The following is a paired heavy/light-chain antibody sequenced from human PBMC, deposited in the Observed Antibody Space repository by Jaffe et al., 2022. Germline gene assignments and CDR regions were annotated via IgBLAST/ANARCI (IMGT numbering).Light chain of an antibody. CDR2: DAS. CDR3: QQRSNWPLYT. CDR1: QSVSSY. V-gene: IGKV3-11*01. J-gene: IGKJ2*01. Sequence: EIVLTQSPATLSLSPGERATLSCRASQSVSSYLAWYQQKPGQAPRLLIYDASNRATGIPARFSGSGSGTDFTLTISSLEPEDFAVYYCQQRSNWPLYTFGQGTKLEIK.
Heavy chain of an antibody. CDR2: INPSGGST. D-gene: IGHD4-17*01. CDR1: GYTFTSYY. J-gene: IGHJ3*02. CDR3: ARDWTTVVTPGDAFDI. V-gene: IGHV1-46*01. Sequence: QVQLVQSGAEVKKPGASVKVSCKASGYTFTSYYMHWVRQAPGQGLEWMGIINPSGGSTSYAQKFQGRVTMTRDTSTSTVYMELSSLRSEDTAVYYCARDWTTVVTPGDAFDIWGQGTMVTVSS.